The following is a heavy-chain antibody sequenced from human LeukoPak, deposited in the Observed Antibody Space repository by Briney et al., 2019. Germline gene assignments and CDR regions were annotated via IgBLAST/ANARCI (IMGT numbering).Heavy chain of an antibody. CDR2: INHSGGST. V-gene: IGHV1-46*01. CDR1: GYNFTSYY. D-gene: IGHD2-2*01. J-gene: IGHJ5*02. CDR3: ARGPSRPAAIHWFDP. Sequence: ASVKDTCRASGYNFTSYYMHWVRQAPGQGLEGMGIINHSGGSTSYAQKFQGRVTMTRDMSTSTVYMELSSLRSEDTAVYYCARGPSRPAAIHWFDPWGQGTLVTVSS.